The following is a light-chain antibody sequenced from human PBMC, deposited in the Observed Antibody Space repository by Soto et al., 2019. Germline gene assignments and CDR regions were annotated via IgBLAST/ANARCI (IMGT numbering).Light chain of an antibody. CDR1: QSVSSSY. Sequence: EIVLTQSPGTLSLSPGERATLSCRASQSVSSSYLAWYQRKPGQAPRLLIYGASSRATGIPDRFSGSGSGTDFTLTISRLEPEDFAVYYCQQYDSSPWTFGQGTKVDIK. CDR2: GAS. CDR3: QQYDSSPWT. J-gene: IGKJ1*01. V-gene: IGKV3-20*01.